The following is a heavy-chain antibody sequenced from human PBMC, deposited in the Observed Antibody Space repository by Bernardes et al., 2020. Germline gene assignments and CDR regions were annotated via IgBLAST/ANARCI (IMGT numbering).Heavy chain of an antibody. D-gene: IGHD6-13*01. V-gene: IGHV3-23*01. CDR2: ISARGDSA. CDR1: GFTFTSRA. J-gene: IGHJ4*02. Sequence: GGSLRLSCDASGFTFTSRALSWARQAPGKGLEWVSHISARGDSADYADSVKGRFIISRDNFKNTVFLQMNSLRAEDTGIYYCGTSDSSSWWAEGRFGHCGQGVLVTVSS. CDR3: GTSDSSSWWAEGRFGH.